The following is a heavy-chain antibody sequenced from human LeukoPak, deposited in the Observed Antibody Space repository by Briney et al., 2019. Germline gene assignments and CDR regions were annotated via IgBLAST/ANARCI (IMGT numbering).Heavy chain of an antibody. V-gene: IGHV3-7*01. J-gene: IGHJ4*02. CDR3: ASTMILADHFGD. D-gene: IGHD3-22*01. CDR2: IKYDGSET. Sequence: GESLRLSCVGSGFIFSKYWMAWVRQAPGQGLEWVANIKYDGSETYYVDSVEGRFSISRDNGQNSVYLQMNSLRAEDTAVYYCASTMILADHFGDWGQGTQVTVSS. CDR1: GFIFSKYW.